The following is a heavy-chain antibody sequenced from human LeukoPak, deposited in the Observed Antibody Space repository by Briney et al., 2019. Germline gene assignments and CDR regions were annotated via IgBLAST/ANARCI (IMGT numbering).Heavy chain of an antibody. CDR3: ARGLLTFGGVIGGPQALEYFQH. V-gene: IGHV1-18*01. D-gene: IGHD3-16*02. CDR1: GYTFTNYG. J-gene: IGHJ1*01. Sequence: ASVKVSCKASGYTFTNYGISWVRQAPGQGLEWMGWSSPYNGKTNYPQELQGRVTMTTDTSTSTAYMELRSLRSDDTAMYYCARGLLTFGGVIGGPQALEYFQHWGQGTPVTVSS. CDR2: SSPYNGKT.